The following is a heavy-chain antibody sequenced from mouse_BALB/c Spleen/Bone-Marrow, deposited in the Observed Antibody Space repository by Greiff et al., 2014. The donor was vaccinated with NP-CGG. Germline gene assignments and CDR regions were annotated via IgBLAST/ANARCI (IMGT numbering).Heavy chain of an antibody. CDR3: TRNGPDSSGYPAWFAY. J-gene: IGHJ3*01. Sequence: VKLQESGAELVKPGASVKLSCKASGYTFTIYSMFWVKQRPGQGLEWIGEINPSNGGTNFNEKFKSKATLTVDKSSSTAYMQLSSLTSEDSAVYYCTRNGPDSSGYPAWFAYWGQGTLVTVSA. D-gene: IGHD3-2*01. CDR1: GYTFTIYS. V-gene: IGHV1S81*02. CDR2: INPSNGGT.